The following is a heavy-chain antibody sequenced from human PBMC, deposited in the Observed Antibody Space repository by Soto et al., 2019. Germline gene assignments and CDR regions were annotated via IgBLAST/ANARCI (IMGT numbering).Heavy chain of an antibody. CDR1: GFTFSSYA. V-gene: IGHV3-30-3*01. CDR3: ASGEGGYSYGYGDYYYYYGMDV. J-gene: IGHJ6*02. Sequence: PGGSLRLSCAASGFTFSSYAMHWVRQAPGKGLEWVAVISYDESNKYYADSVKGRFTISRDDSKNTLYLQMNSLRAEDTAVYYCASGEGGYSYGYGDYYYYYGMDVWGQGTTVTVSS. D-gene: IGHD5-18*01. CDR2: ISYDESNK.